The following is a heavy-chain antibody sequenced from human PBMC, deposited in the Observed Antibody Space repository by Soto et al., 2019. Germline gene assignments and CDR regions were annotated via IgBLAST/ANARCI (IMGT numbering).Heavy chain of an antibody. V-gene: IGHV3-30*18. J-gene: IGHJ1*01. D-gene: IGHD5-12*01. Sequence: QVQLVESGGGVVQPGRSLRLSCAASGFTFSSYGMHWVRKAPGKGLEWVAVISYDGSNKYYADSVKGRFTISRDNSKNAWFLKMDGLGAEDAAVYYWGKFLVATGPGDFQPGGQGTLFTVSP. CDR2: ISYDGSNK. CDR1: GFTFSSYG. CDR3: GKFLVATGPGDFQP.